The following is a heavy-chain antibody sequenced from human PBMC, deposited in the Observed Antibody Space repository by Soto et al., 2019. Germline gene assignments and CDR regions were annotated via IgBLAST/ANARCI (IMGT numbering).Heavy chain of an antibody. CDR3: ARSPDYEDSLDY. V-gene: IGHV4-34*01. D-gene: IGHD4-17*01. CDR1: GGSFSGYY. CDR2: INHSGST. Sequence: PSETLSLTCAVYGGSFSGYYWSWIRQPPGKGLEWIGEINHSGSTNYNPSLKSRVTISVDTSKNQFSLKLSSVTAADTAVYYCARSPDYEDSLDYWGQGTLVTVSS. J-gene: IGHJ4*02.